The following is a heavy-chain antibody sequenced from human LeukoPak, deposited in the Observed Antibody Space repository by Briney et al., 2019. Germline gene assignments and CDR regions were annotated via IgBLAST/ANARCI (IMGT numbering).Heavy chain of an antibody. CDR3: ASQQLGTPFDY. D-gene: IGHD6-13*01. Sequence: GGSLRLSCAASGFTFSLYAMTWVRQAPGKGLEWVSSISSSSSYIYYADSVKGRFTISRDNAKNSLYLQMNSLRAEDTAVYYCASQQLGTPFDYWGQGTLVTVSS. CDR1: GFTFSLYA. V-gene: IGHV3-21*01. CDR2: ISSSSSYI. J-gene: IGHJ4*02.